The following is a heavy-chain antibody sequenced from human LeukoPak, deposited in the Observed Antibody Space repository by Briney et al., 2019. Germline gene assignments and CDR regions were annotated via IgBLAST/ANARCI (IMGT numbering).Heavy chain of an antibody. CDR3: ARDGYDSGSGWFDP. CDR1: GYTFTGYY. J-gene: IGHJ5*02. CDR2: INPNSGGT. V-gene: IGHV1-2*02. D-gene: IGHD3-3*01. Sequence: ASVKVSCKASGYTFTGYYIHWVRQAPGQGLERMGWINPNSGGTNYAQKFQGRVTMTRDTSITTVYMDLNRLRSDDTAVYYCARDGYDSGSGWFDPWGQGTLVTVSS.